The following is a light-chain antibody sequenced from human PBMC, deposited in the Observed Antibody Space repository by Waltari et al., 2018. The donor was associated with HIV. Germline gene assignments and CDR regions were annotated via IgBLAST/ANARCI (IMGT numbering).Light chain of an antibody. CDR1: RSDVGGYTL. V-gene: IGLV2-23*02. CDR3: CAYAGSTTYVI. Sequence: QSALTHPASASGSPGQSLTIPCPGTRSDVGGYTLVSWYQQHPGKAPKLMIYEVSKRPSGVSNRFSGSKSGNTASLTISGLQAEDEADYYCCAYAGSTTYVIFGGGTRLTVL. J-gene: IGLJ2*01. CDR2: EVS.